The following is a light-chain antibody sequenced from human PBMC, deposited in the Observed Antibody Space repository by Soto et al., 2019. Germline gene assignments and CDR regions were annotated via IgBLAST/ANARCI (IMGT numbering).Light chain of an antibody. V-gene: IGLV2-23*02. CDR1: SSDVGSYNL. CDR3: CSYAGSSSLYV. CDR2: EVS. J-gene: IGLJ1*01. Sequence: ALTQPASVSGSPGQSITISCTGTSSDVGSYNLVSWYQQHPGKAPKLMIYEVSKRPSGVSNRFSGSKSGNTASLTISGLQAEDEADYYCCSYAGSSSLYVFGTGTKVTVL.